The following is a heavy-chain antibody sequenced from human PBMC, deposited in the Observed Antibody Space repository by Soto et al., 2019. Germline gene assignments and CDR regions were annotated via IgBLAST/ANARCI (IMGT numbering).Heavy chain of an antibody. Sequence: EVHLVESGGGLVKPGGSLRLSCAASGFTFTRYSMNWVRQAPGKVLEWVSSISSTTNYIYYGDSMKGRFTISRDNAKNSLYLEMNSLRAEDTAVYYCARESEDLTSNFDYWGQGTLVTVSS. CDR3: ARESEDLTSNFDY. CDR1: GFTFTRYS. CDR2: ISSTTNYI. V-gene: IGHV3-21*06. J-gene: IGHJ4*02.